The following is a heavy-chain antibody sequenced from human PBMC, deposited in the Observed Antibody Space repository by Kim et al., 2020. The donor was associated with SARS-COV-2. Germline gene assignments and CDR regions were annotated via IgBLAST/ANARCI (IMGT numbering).Heavy chain of an antibody. D-gene: IGHD3-22*01. CDR2: IYGDGTT. J-gene: IGHJ4*02. CDR1: GFSVSSNY. Sequence: GSLRLSCAASGFSVSSNYINWVRQAPGKGLEWVSVIYGDGTTYYADSVKGRFTISRDNSKNTLHLQMNSLRAEDTAVYYCARDGGNHYDRSGYSDWGQG. CDR3: ARDGGNHYDRSGYSD. V-gene: IGHV3-66*01.